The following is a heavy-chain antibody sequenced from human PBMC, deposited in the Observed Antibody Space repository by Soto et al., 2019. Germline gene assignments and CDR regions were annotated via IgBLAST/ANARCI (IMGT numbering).Heavy chain of an antibody. CDR2: IYHSGST. D-gene: IGHD3-10*01. CDR3: AKEDCMVRGVIA. V-gene: IGHV4-4*02. J-gene: IGHJ4*02. CDR1: GGSISSSNL. Sequence: QVQLRESGPGLVEPSGALSLTCAVSGGSISSSNLWSWVRQPPGKGLEWIGGIYHSGSTNYNPSLKSRVTISVDKSKNQFSLKLSSVTAADTAVYYCAKEDCMVRGVIAWGQGTLVTVCS.